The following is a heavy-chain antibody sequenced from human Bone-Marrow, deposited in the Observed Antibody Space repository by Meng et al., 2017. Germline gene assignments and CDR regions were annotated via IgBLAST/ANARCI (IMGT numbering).Heavy chain of an antibody. CDR3: AREKSPGHFDY. Sequence: QVQLVQSGAEVMKPGTSLKVSCRASGYTFTDYFLHWLRRDPGQGLEWLGTINPSHGRTNYAQRFQGRVTLTRDTSTSTVYMELSSLGSEDTALYYCAREKSPGHFDYLGQGSLVTVSS. V-gene: IGHV1-46*01. J-gene: IGHJ4*02. CDR1: GYTFTDYF. CDR2: INPSHGRT.